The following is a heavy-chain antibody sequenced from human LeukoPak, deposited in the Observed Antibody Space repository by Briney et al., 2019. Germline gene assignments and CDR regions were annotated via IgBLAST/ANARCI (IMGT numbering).Heavy chain of an antibody. D-gene: IGHD2-21*02. CDR3: ARGKTTVYCGGDCYAFDY. Sequence: GGSLRLSCAASGLTVSSNCMSWVRQAPGKGLEWVSFIYSGGNTYYADSVKGRFTISRDNSKNTFHLQMNSLRAEDTAVYYCARGKTTVYCGGDCYAFDYWGQGSLVTVSS. V-gene: IGHV3-53*01. CDR2: IYSGGNT. J-gene: IGHJ4*02. CDR1: GLTVSSNC.